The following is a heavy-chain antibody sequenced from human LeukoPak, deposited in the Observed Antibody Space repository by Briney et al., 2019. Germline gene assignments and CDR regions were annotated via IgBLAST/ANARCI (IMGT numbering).Heavy chain of an antibody. D-gene: IGHD1-26*01. J-gene: IGHJ3*02. CDR1: GGTFSSYA. Sequence: ASVKVSCKASGGTFSSYAISWVRQAPGQGLEWMGIINPSGGSTSYAQKFQGRVTMTRDTSTSTVYMELSSLRSEDTAVYYCARDYSGSDAFDIWGQGTMVTVSS. CDR3: ARDYSGSDAFDI. CDR2: INPSGGST. V-gene: IGHV1-46*01.